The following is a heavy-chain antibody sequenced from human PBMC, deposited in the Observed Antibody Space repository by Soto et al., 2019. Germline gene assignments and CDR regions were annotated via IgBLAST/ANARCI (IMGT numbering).Heavy chain of an antibody. D-gene: IGHD2-21*01. V-gene: IGHV5-10-1*01. Sequence: EXLKISCKCSGYXFTSYLVIWVRQMPGKGLEWMGRTDPSESYTNYSPYFQGHVTISSDKSISTAYLKWRSLKASDTAMYYCARHSLYGMAVWGQGTTGTVSS. CDR2: TDPSESYT. CDR1: GYXFTSYL. J-gene: IGHJ6*02. CDR3: ARHSLYGMAV.